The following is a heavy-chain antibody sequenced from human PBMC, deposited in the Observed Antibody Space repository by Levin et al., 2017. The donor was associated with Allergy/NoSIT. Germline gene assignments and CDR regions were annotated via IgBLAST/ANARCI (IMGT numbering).Heavy chain of an antibody. CDR1: GFTFSSYS. Sequence: GGSLRLSCAASGFTFSSYSMNWVRQAPGKGLEWVSSISSSSSYIYYADSVKGRFTISRDNAKNSLYLQMNSLRAEDTAVYYCARDVLDYGSSWSNSYYYYYYMDVWGKGTTVTVSS. CDR2: ISSSSSYI. CDR3: ARDVLDYGSSWSNSYYYYYYMDV. J-gene: IGHJ6*03. V-gene: IGHV3-21*01. D-gene: IGHD6-13*01.